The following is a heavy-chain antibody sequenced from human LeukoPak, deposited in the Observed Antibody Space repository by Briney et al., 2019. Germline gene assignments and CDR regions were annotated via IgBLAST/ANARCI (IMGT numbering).Heavy chain of an antibody. J-gene: IGHJ4*02. D-gene: IGHD6-19*01. CDR2: ISGSGGST. CDR1: GFTFSSYA. Sequence: PGGSLRLSCAASGFTFSSYAMSWVRQAPGKGLEWVSGISGSGGSTYYADSVKGRFTISRDNSKNTLYLQMNSLRAEDTALYYCAKEGYSSPYYFDYWGQGTLVTVSS. CDR3: AKEGYSSPYYFDY. V-gene: IGHV3-23*01.